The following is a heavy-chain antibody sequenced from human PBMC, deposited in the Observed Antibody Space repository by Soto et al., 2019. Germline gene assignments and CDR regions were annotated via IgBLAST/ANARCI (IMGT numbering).Heavy chain of an antibody. J-gene: IGHJ4*02. D-gene: IGHD3-3*02. CDR2: INHSGST. CDR3: ARVASRTFGPPYFDY. V-gene: IGHV4-34*01. Sequence: SETLSLTCAVYGGSFSGYYWSWIRQPPGKGLGWIGGINHSGSTNYNPSLKSRVTISVDTSKNQFSLKLSSVTAADTAVYYCARVASRTFGPPYFDYWGQGTLVTVSS. CDR1: GGSFSGYY.